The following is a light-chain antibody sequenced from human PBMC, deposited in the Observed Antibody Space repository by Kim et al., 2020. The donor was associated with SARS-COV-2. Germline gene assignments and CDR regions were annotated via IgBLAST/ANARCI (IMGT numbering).Light chain of an antibody. J-gene: IGLJ2*01. CDR2: DVS. Sequence: QAVLTQPASVSGSPGQSITISCTGTSSDVGGYNYVSWYQQYPGKAPKLMIFDVSKRPSGVSNRFSGSKSGNTASLTISGLQAEDEADYYCSSYRRDTTSLFGGGTQLTVL. CDR3: SSYRRDTTSL. V-gene: IGLV2-14*03. CDR1: SSDVGGYNY.